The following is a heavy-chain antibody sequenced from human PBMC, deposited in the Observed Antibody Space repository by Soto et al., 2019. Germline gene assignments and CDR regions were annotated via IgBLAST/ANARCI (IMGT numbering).Heavy chain of an antibody. CDR3: ARESDN. Sequence: GGSLRLSCAASGFTFSSYAMSWVRQAPGKGLGWVSTISGSGGGTYYADSMKGRFTISRDNSKNTLYLQMYSLRVEDTAVYYCARESDNWGQGTLVNVSS. CDR1: GFTFSSYA. V-gene: IGHV3-23*01. J-gene: IGHJ4*02. CDR2: ISGSGGGT.